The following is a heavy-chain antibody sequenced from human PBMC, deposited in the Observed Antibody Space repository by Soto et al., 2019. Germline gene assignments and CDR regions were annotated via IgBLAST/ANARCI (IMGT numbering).Heavy chain of an antibody. CDR1: GFTFSSYA. D-gene: IGHD4-17*01. Sequence: GGSLRLSCAASGFTFSSYAMHWVRQAPGKGLEWVAVISYDGSNKYYADSVKGRFTISRDNSKDTLYLQMNSLRAEDTAVYYCAKVGDYGAPGYWGQGTLVTVSS. CDR3: AKVGDYGAPGY. V-gene: IGHV3-30-3*01. CDR2: ISYDGSNK. J-gene: IGHJ4*02.